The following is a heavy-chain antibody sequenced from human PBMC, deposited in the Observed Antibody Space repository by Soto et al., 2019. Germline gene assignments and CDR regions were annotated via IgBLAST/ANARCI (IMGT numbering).Heavy chain of an antibody. CDR2: INAGNGNT. J-gene: IGHJ6*02. CDR3: ASITMVRGVIMPYYYGMDV. V-gene: IGHV1-3*01. Sequence: QVQLVQSGAEVKKPGASVKVSCKASGYTFTSYAMHWVRQAPGQRLEWMGWINAGNGNTKYSQKFQGRGTITRDTSASTAYMELSSLRSEDTAVYYCASITMVRGVIMPYYYGMDVWGQGTTVTVSS. CDR1: GYTFTSYA. D-gene: IGHD3-10*01.